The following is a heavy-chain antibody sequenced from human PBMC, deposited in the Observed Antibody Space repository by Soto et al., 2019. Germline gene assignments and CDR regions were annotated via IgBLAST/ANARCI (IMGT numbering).Heavy chain of an antibody. CDR1: GFTFSSYA. D-gene: IGHD5-18*01. J-gene: IGHJ4*02. Sequence: GGSLRLSCAASGFTFSSYAMSWVRQAPGKGLEWVSAISGSGGSTYYADSVKGRFTISRDNSKNTLYLQMNSLRAEDTAVYYCARDHLRRGYSYGLYDYWGQGTLVTVSS. V-gene: IGHV3-23*01. CDR3: ARDHLRRGYSYGLYDY. CDR2: ISGSGGST.